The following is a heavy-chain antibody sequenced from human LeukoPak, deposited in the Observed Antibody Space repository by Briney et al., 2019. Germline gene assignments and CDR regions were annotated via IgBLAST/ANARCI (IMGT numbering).Heavy chain of an antibody. Sequence: SGTLSLTCAVSGGSISSSNWWSWVRQPPGKGLEWIGEIYHSGSTNYNPSLKSRVTISVDKSKNQFSLKLSSVTAADTAVYYCARGYCSSTSCYYCGMDVWGKGTTVTVSS. V-gene: IGHV4-4*02. CDR3: ARGYCSSTSCYYCGMDV. CDR1: GGSISSSNW. CDR2: IYHSGST. D-gene: IGHD2-2*01. J-gene: IGHJ6*04.